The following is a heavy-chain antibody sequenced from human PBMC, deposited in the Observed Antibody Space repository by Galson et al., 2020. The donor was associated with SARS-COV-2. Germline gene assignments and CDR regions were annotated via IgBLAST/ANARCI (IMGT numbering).Heavy chain of an antibody. D-gene: IGHD2-2*01. CDR1: GFTFSSYA. Sequence: TGGSLRPSCAASGFTFSSYAMSWVRQAPGKGLEWVSAISSSGGSTYYADSVKGRFTISRDNSKNTMSLQMNRLRAEDTAGSYCAKVVVPGRDYYYYGMGVWGQVTTVTVSS. J-gene: IGHJ6*02. CDR3: AKVVVPGRDYYYYGMGV. V-gene: IGHV3-23*01. CDR2: ISSSGGST.